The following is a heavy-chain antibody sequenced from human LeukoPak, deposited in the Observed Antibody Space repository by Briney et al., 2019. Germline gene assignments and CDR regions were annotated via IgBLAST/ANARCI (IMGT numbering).Heavy chain of an antibody. CDR2: FDPEDGET. CDR3: ATPYNWNYGRLLAPTFDY. D-gene: IGHD1-7*01. J-gene: IGHJ4*02. CDR1: GYTLTELS. Sequence: ASVKVSCKVSGYTLTELSMHWVRQAPGKGLEWMGGFDPEDGETIYAQKFQGRVTMTEDTPTDTAYMELSSLRSEDTAVYYCATPYNWNYGRLLAPTFDYWGQGTLVTVSS. V-gene: IGHV1-24*01.